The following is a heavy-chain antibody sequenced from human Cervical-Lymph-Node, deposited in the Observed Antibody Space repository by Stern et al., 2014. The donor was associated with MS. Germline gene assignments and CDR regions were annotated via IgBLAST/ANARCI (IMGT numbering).Heavy chain of an antibody. J-gene: IGHJ4*02. CDR1: GFTISNYA. D-gene: IGHD2-21*01. CDR2: MSVSGDNT. V-gene: IGHV3-23*04. Sequence: EVQLVESGGGLAQPGGSLRISCAASGFTISNYAMTWVRQAPGKGLEWVSSMSVSGDNTLYADSVKGRFTTSRDNFKNTLYLQMNSLGADDTAVYYCAKGGTPGQWTALIIPDERKFDSWGQGTLVIVSS. CDR3: AKGGTPGQWTALIIPDERKFDS.